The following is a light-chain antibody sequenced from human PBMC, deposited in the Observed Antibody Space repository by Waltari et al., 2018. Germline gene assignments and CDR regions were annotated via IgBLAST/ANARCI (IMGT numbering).Light chain of an antibody. CDR3: QQYNTYAS. CDR2: MPS. V-gene: IGKV1-5*03. CDR1: QSISNY. J-gene: IGKJ2*03. Sequence: DIQMTQSPSTLSASVGDTITITCRASQSISNYLAGYQQKPGKAPRLLIYMPSSSGSGVPARFSGSGSETEFTLTVSSLQPDAFATYYCQQYNTYASFGQGTKLEL.